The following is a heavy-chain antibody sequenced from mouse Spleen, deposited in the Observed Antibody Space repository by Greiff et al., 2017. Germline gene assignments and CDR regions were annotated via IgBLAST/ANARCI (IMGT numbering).Heavy chain of an antibody. CDR2: IDPETGGT. CDR3: TRRRGSRDGYYMDY. CDR1: GYTFTDYE. Sequence: QVQLKESGAELVRPGASVTLSCKASGYTFTDYEMHWVKQTPVHGLEWIGAIDPETGGTAYNQKFKGKAILTADKSSSTAYMELRSLTSEDSAVYYCTRRRGSRDGYYMDYWGQGTSVTVSS. V-gene: IGHV1-15*01. J-gene: IGHJ4*01. D-gene: IGHD2-3*01.